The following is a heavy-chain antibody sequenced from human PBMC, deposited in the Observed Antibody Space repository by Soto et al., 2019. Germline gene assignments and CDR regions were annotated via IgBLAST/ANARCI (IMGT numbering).Heavy chain of an antibody. CDR2: ISDDGTNK. CDR1: GVTFSTYG. Sequence: QVQLVESGGGEVQPGRSLTISCAASGVTFSTYGMHWGRQTPGKGLVWVAVISDDGTNKFYSDSVKVRFTISRDNFKNTLTLQMNNLRADDTAVYSCAKDLQSYGDYYYYRYGMDVWGLGTRVTVSS. CDR3: AKDLQSYGDYYYYRYGMDV. D-gene: IGHD4-17*01. V-gene: IGHV3-30*18. J-gene: IGHJ6*02.